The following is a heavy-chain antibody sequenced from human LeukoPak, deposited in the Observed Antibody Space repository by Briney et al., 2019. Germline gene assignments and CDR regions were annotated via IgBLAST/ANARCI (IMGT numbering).Heavy chain of an antibody. V-gene: IGHV3-53*01. D-gene: IGHD6-13*01. CDR2: IYSDDST. Sequence: GGSLRLSCVASGFTVSGVYMSWVRQAPGQGLDWVSVIYSDDSTYYADSVKGRFTISRDNSKNTLNLQMNSLRADDTAVYYCASRPRDAAALDYWGQGTLVTVSS. J-gene: IGHJ4*02. CDR1: GFTVSGVY. CDR3: ASRPRDAAALDY.